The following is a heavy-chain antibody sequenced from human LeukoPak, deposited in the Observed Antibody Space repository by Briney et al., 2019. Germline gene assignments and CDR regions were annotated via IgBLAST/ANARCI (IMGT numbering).Heavy chain of an antibody. D-gene: IGHD5-18*01. CDR2: IYHSGST. CDR3: ARRRISYGYGYYYYYMDV. Sequence: SETLSLTCTVSGYFISSGYYWGWIRQPPGKGLEWIGSIYHSGSTYYNPSLKSRVTISVDTSKNQFSLKLSSVTAADTAVYYCARRRISYGYGYYYYYMDVWGKGTTVTVSS. V-gene: IGHV4-38-2*02. J-gene: IGHJ6*03. CDR1: GYFISSGYY.